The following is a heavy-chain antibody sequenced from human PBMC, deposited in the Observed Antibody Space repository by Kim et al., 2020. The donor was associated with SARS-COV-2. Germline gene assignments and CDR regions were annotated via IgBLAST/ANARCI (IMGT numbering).Heavy chain of an antibody. CDR1: GFTFSGSA. CDR2: IRSKANSYAT. J-gene: IGHJ4*02. V-gene: IGHV3-73*01. Sequence: GGSLRLSCAASGFTFSGSAMHWVRQASGKGLEWVGRIRSKANSYATAYAASVKGRFTISRDDSKNTAYLQMNSLKTEDTAVYYCTSLLASGIAARGDWGQGTLVTVSS. CDR3: TSLLASGIAARGD. D-gene: IGHD6-6*01.